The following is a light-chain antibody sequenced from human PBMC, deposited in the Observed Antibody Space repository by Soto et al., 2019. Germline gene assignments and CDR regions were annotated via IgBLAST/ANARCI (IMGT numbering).Light chain of an antibody. V-gene: IGKV1-9*01. CDR1: QDSSRY. CDR2: GTS. Sequence: QLTQAPSSLSASVGDRVTITCRASQDSSRYLAWYQQKAWKAPKLLIYGTSTLQSGVPSRFSAFGSGTEFTLTISSLQPEDFATYYCLQGNSFPLTFGGGTKVEIK. J-gene: IGKJ4*01. CDR3: LQGNSFPLT.